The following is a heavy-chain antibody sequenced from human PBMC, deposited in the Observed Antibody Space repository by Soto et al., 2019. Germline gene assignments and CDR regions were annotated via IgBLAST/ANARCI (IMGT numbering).Heavy chain of an antibody. J-gene: IGHJ4*02. CDR1: GFTFSSYG. V-gene: IGHV3-30*18. CDR3: AKDQLSGYSSGWYTFDY. CDR2: ISYDGSNK. Sequence: GESLKISCAASGFTFSSYGMHWVRQAPGKGLEWVAVISYDGSNKYYADSVKGRFTISRDNSKNTLYLQMNSLRAEDTAVYYCAKDQLSGYSSGWYTFDYWGQGTLVTVSS. D-gene: IGHD6-19*01.